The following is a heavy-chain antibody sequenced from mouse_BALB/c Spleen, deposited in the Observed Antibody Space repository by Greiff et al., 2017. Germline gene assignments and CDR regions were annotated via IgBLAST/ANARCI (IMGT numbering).Heavy chain of an antibody. D-gene: IGHD1-1*01. CDR1: GFSLTSYG. CDR2: IWAGGST. J-gene: IGHJ1*01. Sequence: VQLQQSGPGLVAPSQSLSITCTVSGFSLTSYGVHWVRQPPGKGLEWLGVIWAGGSTNYNSALMSRLSISKDNSKSQVFLKMNSLQTDDTAMYYCARGGLLRYFDVWGAGTTVTVSS. V-gene: IGHV2-9*02. CDR3: ARGGLLRYFDV.